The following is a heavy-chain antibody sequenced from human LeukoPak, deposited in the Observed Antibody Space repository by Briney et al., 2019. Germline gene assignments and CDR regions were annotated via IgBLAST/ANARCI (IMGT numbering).Heavy chain of an antibody. CDR2: VSSSSSYI. Sequence: GGSLRLSCAASGFTFSSYSMNWVRQAPGKGLEWVSSVSSSSSYIYYADSVKGRFTISRDNAKNSLYLQMNSLRAEDTAVYYCARAYAPYHFDYWGQGTLVTVSS. CDR3: ARAYAPYHFDY. J-gene: IGHJ4*02. V-gene: IGHV3-21*01. D-gene: IGHD2-2*01. CDR1: GFTFSSYS.